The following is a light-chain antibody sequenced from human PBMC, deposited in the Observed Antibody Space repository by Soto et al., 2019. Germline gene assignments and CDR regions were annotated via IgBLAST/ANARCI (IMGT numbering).Light chain of an antibody. Sequence: DMVLTQSPGTLSLSPGERATLSCRASQSISISYLTLYQQKPGQAPRLLFYAAASRDSGVQSRFSGSGSGKDFTLTISRLEHEDFAVCYCLRYGSSSYTFGQGTQFEIK. V-gene: IGKV3-20*01. J-gene: IGKJ2*01. CDR1: QSISISY. CDR2: AAA. CDR3: LRYGSSSYT.